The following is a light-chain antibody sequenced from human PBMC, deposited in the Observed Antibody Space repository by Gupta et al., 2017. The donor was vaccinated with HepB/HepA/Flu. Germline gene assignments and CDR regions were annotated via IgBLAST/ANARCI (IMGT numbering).Light chain of an antibody. Sequence: QSALTQPRSVSGSPGQSVTISCTGTSSNVGRYNNVSWYQQHPGKAPKLIIFDVNQRPSGVPDRFSGSKSGNPASLTISGLQAEDESDYYCCSYAGSYTLIVFGGGTKLTVL. CDR1: SSNVGRYNN. CDR2: DVN. J-gene: IGLJ2*01. V-gene: IGLV2-11*01. CDR3: CSYAGSYTLIV.